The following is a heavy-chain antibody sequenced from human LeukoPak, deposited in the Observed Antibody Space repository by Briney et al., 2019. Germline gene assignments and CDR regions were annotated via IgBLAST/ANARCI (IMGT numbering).Heavy chain of an antibody. D-gene: IGHD3-3*01. CDR2: IYSSGSA. J-gene: IGHJ4*02. CDR1: GGSINSNNYY. Sequence: SETLSLTCTVSGGSINSNNYYWGWIRQPPGKGLEWIGSIYSSGSAYYNPSLKSRVTISVDTSKNQFSLRLSSVTAADAAVYYCQSRYLEWLLEYWGQGTLVTVSS. CDR3: QSRYLEWLLEY. V-gene: IGHV4-39*01.